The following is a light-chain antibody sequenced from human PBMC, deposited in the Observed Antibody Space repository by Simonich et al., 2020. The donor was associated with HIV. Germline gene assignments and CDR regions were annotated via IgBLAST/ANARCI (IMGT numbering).Light chain of an antibody. V-gene: IGKV2-29*03. Sequence: DIVMTQTPLSLSVTPGQPASISCKSSQSLLHSDGKTYLYWYLQKPGQSPHLVIYEVSNRFSGVPDRFSGSGSGTDFTLRISRVEAEDVGIYYCMQGIYLPYTFGQGTKLEIK. J-gene: IGKJ2*01. CDR1: QSLLHSDGKTY. CDR2: EVS. CDR3: MQGIYLPYT.